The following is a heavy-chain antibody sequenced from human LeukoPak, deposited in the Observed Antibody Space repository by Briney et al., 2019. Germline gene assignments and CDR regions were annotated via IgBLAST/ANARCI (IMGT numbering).Heavy chain of an antibody. D-gene: IGHD3-10*01. CDR2: ISSSSYT. CDR1: GFTFSDHY. Sequence: KAGGSLRLSCAASGFTFSDHYMSCIRQAPGKGLEWVSYISSSSYTVYADSVKGRFTISRDNAKSSLYLQMNSLRAEDTAVYYCARDIGMVRGVIITNHFDYWGQGTPVTVSS. V-gene: IGHV3-11*06. J-gene: IGHJ4*02. CDR3: ARDIGMVRGVIITNHFDY.